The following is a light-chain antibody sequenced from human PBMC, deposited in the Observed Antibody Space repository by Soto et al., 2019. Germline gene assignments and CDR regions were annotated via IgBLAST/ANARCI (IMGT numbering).Light chain of an antibody. J-gene: IGKJ5*01. CDR1: QRVYSN. CDR2: GAS. Sequence: DILMTQSPDTLSVSPGESATLSCRASQRVYSNLAWYQQRPGQAPRLLIYGASTRATGVPARFSAPVSGTEFTLTISSLQSEDFAVYYCQQYTNWHPNTFGQGTRLEI. CDR3: QQYTNWHPNT. V-gene: IGKV3-15*01.